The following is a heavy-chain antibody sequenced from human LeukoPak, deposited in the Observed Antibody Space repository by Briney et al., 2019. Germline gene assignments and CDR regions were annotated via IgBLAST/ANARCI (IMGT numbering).Heavy chain of an antibody. D-gene: IGHD1-26*01. Sequence: ASVKVSCKASGYTFTGYYIHWVRQAPGQGLEWMGRINPNNGGTNYAQKFQGRVTMTGDTSISTAYMELSSLRSDDTAVYYCTRESGSYHGNDYWGQGTLSPSPQ. J-gene: IGHJ4*02. CDR2: INPNNGGT. V-gene: IGHV1-2*06. CDR3: TRESGSYHGNDY. CDR1: GYTFTGYY.